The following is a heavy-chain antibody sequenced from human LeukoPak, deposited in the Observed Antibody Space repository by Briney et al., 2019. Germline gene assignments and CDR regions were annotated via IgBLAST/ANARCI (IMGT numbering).Heavy chain of an antibody. D-gene: IGHD1-14*01. CDR2: ISSSSNDI. CDR3: ARDGRWTITTPGDY. V-gene: IGHV3-48*02. CDR1: GFIFSTYT. J-gene: IGHJ4*02. Sequence: GGSLRLSCAASGFIFSTYTMNWVRQAPGQGLEWVSSISSSSNDIFYADSVKVRFTISRDNAKTSLYLQMNSLRDGDTAVYYCARDGRWTITTPGDYWGQGTLVTVSS.